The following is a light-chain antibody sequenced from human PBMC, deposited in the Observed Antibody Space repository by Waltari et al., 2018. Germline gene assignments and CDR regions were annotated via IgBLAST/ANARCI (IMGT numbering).Light chain of an antibody. Sequence: EIVMTHSPATLSVSPGQRATPACRVSQSVSSNLAWYQQKPGQPRRLLIYGASTRATGIPARFSGSGSETAFTLTISSLQSDEFAVYYSTQYNNWPITFGGGTKVGIK. J-gene: IGKJ4*01. CDR3: TQYNNWPIT. V-gene: IGKV3-15*01. CDR1: QSVSSN. CDR2: GAS.